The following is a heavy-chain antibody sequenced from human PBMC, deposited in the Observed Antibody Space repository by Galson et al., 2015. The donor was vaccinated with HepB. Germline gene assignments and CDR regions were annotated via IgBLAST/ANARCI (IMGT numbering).Heavy chain of an antibody. D-gene: IGHD6-19*01. CDR2: ISGSGLFK. CDR3: ARPRDVGSGWTRVEWFFDL. CDR1: GFNFRRFA. J-gene: IGHJ2*01. V-gene: IGHV3-23*01. Sequence: SLRLSCAASGFNFRRFAMAWVRQAPGRGLQWVSGISGSGLFKNSSDSVTGRFAISRDNSKNPLYLQMNGLGAGDTALYFCARPRDVGSGWTRVEWFFDLWGRGTLVTVSS.